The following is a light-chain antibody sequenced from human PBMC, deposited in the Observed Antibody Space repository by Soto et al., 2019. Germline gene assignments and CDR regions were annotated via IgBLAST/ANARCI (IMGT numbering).Light chain of an antibody. J-gene: IGKJ1*01. CDR1: QTISSTF. CDR3: HQRQSWPRT. V-gene: IGKV3-20*01. CDR2: GAS. Sequence: EIVLTQSPGTLSLSPGDRATLSCRASQTISSTFLAWYRQKPGQAPRLLIYGASSRATGIPDRFSGSGSGTDFTLTITRLEPEDFAVYYCHQRQSWPRTFGQGTTVDI.